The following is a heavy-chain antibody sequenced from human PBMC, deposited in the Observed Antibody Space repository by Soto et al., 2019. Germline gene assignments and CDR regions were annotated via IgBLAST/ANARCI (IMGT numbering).Heavy chain of an antibody. CDR3: ARRTQGRHFDY. V-gene: IGHV3-48*02. CDR2: ISGRGTTI. J-gene: IGHJ4*02. CDR1: GFSFSSYA. Sequence: PGGSLRLSCADSGFSFSSYAMNWVRQAPGKGLEWVSFISGRGTTIYYADSVKGRFTVSRDNAQNSLFLQVDSLRDEDTAVYFCARRTQGRHFDYWGRGTLVTVSS.